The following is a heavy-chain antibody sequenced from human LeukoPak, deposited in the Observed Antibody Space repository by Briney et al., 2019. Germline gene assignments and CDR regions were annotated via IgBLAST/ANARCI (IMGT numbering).Heavy chain of an antibody. CDR2: IYCSGST. CDR1: GGSISNHY. D-gene: IGHD3-10*01. J-gene: IGHJ5*02. Sequence: SETLSLTCTVSGGSISNHYWSWIRQPPGKGLEWIGYIYCSGSTNYNPSLKSRITISLDTSKNQFSLKLSSVTAADTAVYYCAREESMVRGTSWFDPWGQGTLVTVSS. V-gene: IGHV4-59*11. CDR3: AREESMVRGTSWFDP.